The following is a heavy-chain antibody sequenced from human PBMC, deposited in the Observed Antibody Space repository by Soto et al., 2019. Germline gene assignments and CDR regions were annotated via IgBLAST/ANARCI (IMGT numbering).Heavy chain of an antibody. CDR2: INLDGSDK. Sequence: EVQLVESGGGLVQPGGSLRLSCAASGFTYTNYWMAWVRQTPGKGLEWVANINLDGSDKYYVGPVKGRFTISRDNARNSLYLQMNSLRAEDTAVYYCARVRYYYDSSGVNSFDPWGQGTLVTVSS. CDR1: GFTYTNYW. D-gene: IGHD3-22*01. CDR3: ARVRYYYDSSGVNSFDP. V-gene: IGHV3-7*03. J-gene: IGHJ5*02.